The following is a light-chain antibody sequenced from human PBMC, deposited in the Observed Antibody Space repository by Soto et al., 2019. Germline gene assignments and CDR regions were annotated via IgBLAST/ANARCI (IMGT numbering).Light chain of an antibody. CDR3: GTWDTSLTTVV. CDR2: ESN. Sequence: QSVLTQPPSVSAASGQEVTISCSGSSSNIGKNYVSWYQQIPGTAPKLLIYESNKRPSGIPDRFSGSKSGTSATLGITGLQTGDEADYYCGTWDTSLTTVVFGGGTKLTVL. CDR1: SSNIGKNY. V-gene: IGLV1-51*02. J-gene: IGLJ2*01.